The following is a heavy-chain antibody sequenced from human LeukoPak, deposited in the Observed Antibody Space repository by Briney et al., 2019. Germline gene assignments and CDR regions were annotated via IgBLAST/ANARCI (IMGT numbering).Heavy chain of an antibody. CDR1: GFTFSSYS. D-gene: IGHD1-14*01. Sequence: GGSLRLSCAASGFTFSSYSMNWVRQAPGKGLEWVSYISSSSSTIYYADSVKGRSTISRDNAKNSLYLQMNSLRAEDTAVYYCARGNPGGPLDYWGQGTLVTVSS. J-gene: IGHJ4*02. CDR3: ARGNPGGPLDY. V-gene: IGHV3-48*04. CDR2: ISSSSSTI.